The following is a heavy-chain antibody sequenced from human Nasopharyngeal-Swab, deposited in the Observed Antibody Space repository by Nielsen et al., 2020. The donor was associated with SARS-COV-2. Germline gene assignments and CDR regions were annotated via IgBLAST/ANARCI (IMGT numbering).Heavy chain of an antibody. CDR2: INNRNAQT. Sequence: ASVNVSCKTSGYIFFTYAIHWVRQAPGQRLEWLGWINNRNAQTESSQKFQGRVTITRDTSASTVYMELSSLRSEDTAVYYCARDSGRDWCGQDHWGQGTLVTVSS. CDR1: GYIFFTYA. J-gene: IGHJ4*02. V-gene: IGHV1-3*04. CDR3: ARDSGRDWCGQDH. D-gene: IGHD3/OR15-3a*01.